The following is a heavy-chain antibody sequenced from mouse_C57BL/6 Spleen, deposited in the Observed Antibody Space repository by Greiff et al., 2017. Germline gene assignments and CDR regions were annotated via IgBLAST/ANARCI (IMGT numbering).Heavy chain of an antibody. CDR3: ARGDDYDDYAMDY. V-gene: IGHV5-17*01. Sequence: EVKLMESGGGLVKPGGSLKLSCAASGFTFSDYGMHWVRQAPEKGLEWVAYISSGSSTIYYADKVKGRFTISRDNAKNTLFLQMTSLRSEDTAMYYCARGDDYDDYAMDYWGQGTSVTVAS. CDR2: ISSGSSTI. D-gene: IGHD2-4*01. J-gene: IGHJ4*01. CDR1: GFTFSDYG.